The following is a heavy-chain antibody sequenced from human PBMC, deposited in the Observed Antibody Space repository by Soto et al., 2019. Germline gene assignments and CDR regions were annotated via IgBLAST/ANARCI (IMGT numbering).Heavy chain of an antibody. CDR2: VFFMGNT. J-gene: IGHJ4*02. CDR1: GGSVTSGSSY. V-gene: IGHV4-39*01. Sequence: SETLSLTCSVSGGSVTSGSSYWGWVRQAPGKGLEWIGDVFFMGNTWYNADLKARLTISVDTSNDQFSLRLSSVTAADTAFYFCVRLTSTIAAASHGSSNHLDTWGPGTLVTVSS. D-gene: IGHD6-25*01. CDR3: VRLTSTIAAASHGSSNHLDT.